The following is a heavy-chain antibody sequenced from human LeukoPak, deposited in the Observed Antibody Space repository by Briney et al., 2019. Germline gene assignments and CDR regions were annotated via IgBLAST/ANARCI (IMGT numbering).Heavy chain of an antibody. V-gene: IGHV3-48*01. J-gene: IGHJ6*02. Sequence: GGSLRLSCAASGFTFSSYSMNWVRQAPGKGLEWVSYISSSSSTIYYADSVKGRFTISRDNAKNSLYLQMNSLRSDDTAVYYCAREDFWSGYYYYGMDVWGQGTTVTVSS. CDR1: GFTFSSYS. D-gene: IGHD3-3*01. CDR3: AREDFWSGYYYYGMDV. CDR2: ISSSSSTI.